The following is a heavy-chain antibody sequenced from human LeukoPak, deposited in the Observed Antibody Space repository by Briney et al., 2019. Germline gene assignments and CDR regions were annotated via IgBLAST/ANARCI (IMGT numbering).Heavy chain of an antibody. V-gene: IGHV3-21*01. Sequence: GGSLRLSCAASGYIFSSYSMNWLRQATGKGLEWVSSISTSSSYIYYADSVKGRFTISRDNARNSLYLQMNTLRAEDTAVYSCARGADGVSSNSRGWFDPWGQGTLVTVSS. CDR1: GYIFSSYS. D-gene: IGHD2-15*01. CDR2: ISTSSSYI. J-gene: IGHJ5*02. CDR3: ARGADGVSSNSRGWFDP.